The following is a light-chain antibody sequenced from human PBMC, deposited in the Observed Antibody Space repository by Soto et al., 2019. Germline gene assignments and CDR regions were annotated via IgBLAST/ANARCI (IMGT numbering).Light chain of an antibody. CDR1: QSFRGL. CDR3: QQYDSSPKT. CDR2: GAS. V-gene: IGKV3-20*01. J-gene: IGKJ1*01. Sequence: IGMPQSPVTLSLSPGERATLSCRASQSFRGLLAWYQQKPGQAPRLLIYGASSRATGIPDRFSGSGSGTDFTLTISRLEPEDFAVYYCQQYDSSPKTFGQGTKVDI.